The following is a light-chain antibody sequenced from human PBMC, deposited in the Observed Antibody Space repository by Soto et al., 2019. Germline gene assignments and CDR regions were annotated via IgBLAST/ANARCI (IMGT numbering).Light chain of an antibody. CDR1: RDIGND. Sequence: IQMTQSPLSLSASVGDRVIITCRASRDIGNDLGWYQQKPGKAPKLLIFDASTLQSGVPSRFSGSGSGTVFTLTISSLHPEDFATYFCLQDYNLPRTFGQGTTVQI. CDR3: LQDYNLPRT. J-gene: IGKJ1*01. V-gene: IGKV1-6*01. CDR2: DAS.